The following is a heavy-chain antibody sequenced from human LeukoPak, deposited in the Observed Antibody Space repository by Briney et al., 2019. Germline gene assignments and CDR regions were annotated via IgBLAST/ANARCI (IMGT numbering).Heavy chain of an antibody. CDR3: ARQYYDILTGYRPFDY. J-gene: IGHJ4*02. V-gene: IGHV4-4*02. D-gene: IGHD3-9*01. CDR2: IYHSGST. Sequence: PSETLSLTCAVSGGSISSSNWWSWVRQPPGKGLEWIGEIYHSGSTNYNPSLKSRVTISVDKSKNQFSLKLSSVTAADTAVYYCARQYYDILTGYRPFDYWGQGTLVTVSS. CDR1: GGSISSSNW.